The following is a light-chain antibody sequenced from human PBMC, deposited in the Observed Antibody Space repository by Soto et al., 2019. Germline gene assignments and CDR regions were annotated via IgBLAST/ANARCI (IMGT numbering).Light chain of an antibody. CDR1: QGISDY. Sequence: DIQMTQSPSSLSASVGDRVTITCRASQGISDYLAWYQQQSGKVPKLLIYAASTLQSGVPSRFSGSGSGTDFTLTISSLQPDDIATYYCQKYNSVPFTFGPGTKVNVK. CDR3: QKYNSVPFT. J-gene: IGKJ3*01. V-gene: IGKV1-27*01. CDR2: AAS.